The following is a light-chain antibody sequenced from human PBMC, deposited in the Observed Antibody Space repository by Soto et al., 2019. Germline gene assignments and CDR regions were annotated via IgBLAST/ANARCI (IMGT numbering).Light chain of an antibody. J-gene: IGLJ3*02. V-gene: IGLV1-40*01. CDR1: RSNLGAGYD. CDR3: QAYDYSLTASV. CDR2: GNR. Sequence: QSVLTQPPSVSGAPGQRVTIPCTGNRSNLGAGYDVHWYQQLPGTAPKLVIYGNRNRPSGVPERFSGSKSGTSASLAITGLQSEDEGDDYCQAYDYSLTASVFGGGTKLTVL.